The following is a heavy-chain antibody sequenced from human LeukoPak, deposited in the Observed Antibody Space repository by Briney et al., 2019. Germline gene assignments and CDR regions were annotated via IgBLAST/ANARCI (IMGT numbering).Heavy chain of an antibody. CDR3: ARDHATIGKYDY. CDR1: GYTFTSYY. CDR2: INPSGGIT. Sequence: GASVKVSCKASGYTFTSYYMHWVRQAPGQGLEWMGTINPSGGITSYAQKFQGRVSMTRDTSTRTVYMELRNLRSEDTAVYYCARDHATIGKYDYWGQGSLVTVSS. D-gene: IGHD3-9*01. V-gene: IGHV1-46*01. J-gene: IGHJ4*02.